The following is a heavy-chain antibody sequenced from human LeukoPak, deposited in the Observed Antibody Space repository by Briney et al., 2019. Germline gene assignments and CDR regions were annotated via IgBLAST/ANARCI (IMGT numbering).Heavy chain of an antibody. Sequence: SETLSLTCTVSGGSISSSSYYWGWIRQPPGKGLEWIGSIYYSGSTYYNPSLKSRVTISVDTSKNQFSLKLSSVTAADTAVYYCARAGTGAPLYYFDYWGQGTLVTVSS. CDR1: GGSISSSSYY. V-gene: IGHV4-39*07. CDR2: IYYSGST. CDR3: ARAGTGAPLYYFDY. D-gene: IGHD1-14*01. J-gene: IGHJ4*02.